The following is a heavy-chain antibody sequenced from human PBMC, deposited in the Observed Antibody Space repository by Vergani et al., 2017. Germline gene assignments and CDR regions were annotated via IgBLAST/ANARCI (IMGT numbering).Heavy chain of an antibody. CDR3: ARERLDCSSTSCYYLRWSHFGY. J-gene: IGHJ4*02. CDR1: GFTFNQYG. D-gene: IGHD2-2*01. V-gene: IGHV3-33*01. Sequence: QVQLVESGGGVVQPGRSLRLSCAASGFTFNQYGMHWVRQAPGKGLEWVAVTWYDGNNKQYADSVKGRFTISRDNAKNSLYLQMNSLRAEDTAVYYCARERLDCSSTSCYYLRWSHFGYWGQGTLVTVSS. CDR2: TWYDGNNK.